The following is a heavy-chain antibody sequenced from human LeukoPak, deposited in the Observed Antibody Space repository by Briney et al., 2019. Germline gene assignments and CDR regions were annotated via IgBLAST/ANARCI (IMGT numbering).Heavy chain of an antibody. CDR3: ARSLHYYGSAPFDY. CDR2: IYYSGST. CDR1: GGSISSYY. V-gene: IGHV4-59*12. Sequence: SETLSLTCTVSGGSISSYYWSWIRQPPGKGLEWIGYIYYSGSTNYNPSLKSRVTISVDTSKNQFSLKLSSVTAADTAVYYCARSLHYYGSAPFDYWGQGTLVTVSS. J-gene: IGHJ4*02. D-gene: IGHD3-10*01.